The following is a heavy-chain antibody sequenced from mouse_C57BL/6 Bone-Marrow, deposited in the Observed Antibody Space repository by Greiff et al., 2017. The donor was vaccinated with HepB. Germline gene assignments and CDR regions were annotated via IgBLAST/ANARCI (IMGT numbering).Heavy chain of an antibody. CDR2: ISDGGSYT. V-gene: IGHV5-4*01. CDR3: ARDRDYYGSSPHWYFDV. Sequence: EVQRVESGGGLVKPGGSLKLSCAASGFTFSSYAMSWVRQTPEKRLEWVATISDGGSYTYYPDNVKGRFTISRDNAKNNLYLQMSHLKSEDTAMYYCARDRDYYGSSPHWYFDVWGTGTTVTVSS. D-gene: IGHD1-1*01. CDR1: GFTFSSYA. J-gene: IGHJ1*03.